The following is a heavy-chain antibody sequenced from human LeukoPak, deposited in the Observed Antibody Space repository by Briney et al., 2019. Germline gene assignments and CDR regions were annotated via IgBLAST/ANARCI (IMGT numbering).Heavy chain of an antibody. CDR2: ISAYNGNT. CDR1: GYTFTTYG. CDR3: ARERVAARGWFDP. D-gene: IGHD6-6*01. J-gene: IGHJ5*02. V-gene: IGHV1-18*01. Sequence: ASVRVSCKASGYTFTTYGISWVRQAPGQGLEWMGWISAYNGNTNYAQKFQGRVTMTRDTSISTAYMELSRLRSDDTAVYYCARERVAARGWFDPWGQGTLVTVSS.